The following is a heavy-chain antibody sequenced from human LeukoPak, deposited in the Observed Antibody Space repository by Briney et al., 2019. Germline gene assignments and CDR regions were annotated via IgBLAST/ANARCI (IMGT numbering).Heavy chain of an antibody. J-gene: IGHJ4*02. V-gene: IGHV1-69*04. Sequence: SVKVSCKASGGTFSSYAISWVRQAPGQGLEWMGRIIPILGIANYAQKFQGRVTITADKSTSTAYMELSSLRSEDTAVYYCARDLVRPRYFDYWGQGTLVTVSS. D-gene: IGHD6-6*01. CDR1: GGTFSSYA. CDR3: ARDLVRPRYFDY. CDR2: IIPILGIA.